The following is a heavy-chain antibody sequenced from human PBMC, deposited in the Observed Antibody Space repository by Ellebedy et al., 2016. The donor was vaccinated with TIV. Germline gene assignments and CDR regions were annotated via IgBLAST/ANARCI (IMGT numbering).Heavy chain of an antibody. D-gene: IGHD6-13*01. CDR3: ARGAMAAAGDDY. CDR1: GFTFSSYS. CDR2: ISSNSNYI. J-gene: IGHJ4*02. V-gene: IGHV3-21*01. Sequence: GESLKISCAASGFTFSSYSMNWVCQAPGKGLGWVSSISSNSNYIYYADSVRGRFTISRDNAKKSLYLQMNSLRAEDTAVYYCARGAMAAAGDDYWGQGTLVTVSS.